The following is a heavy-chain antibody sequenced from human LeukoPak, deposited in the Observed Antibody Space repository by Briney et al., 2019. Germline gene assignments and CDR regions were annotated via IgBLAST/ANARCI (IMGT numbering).Heavy chain of an antibody. CDR3: VREWSGELI. V-gene: IGHV3-11*06. CDR1: GFTFSDYY. D-gene: IGHD3-10*01. Sequence: SGGSLRFSCAASGFTFSDYYMSWFRQAPGKGLEWISFIRHDSSDIYDADSVKGRFTISRDNGKNSVYLQMNSLRAEDTAVYYCVREWSGELIWGQGTLVTVSS. CDR2: IRHDSSDI. J-gene: IGHJ4*02.